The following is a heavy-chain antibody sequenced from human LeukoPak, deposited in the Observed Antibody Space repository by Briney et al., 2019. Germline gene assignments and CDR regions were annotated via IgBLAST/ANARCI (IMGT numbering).Heavy chain of an antibody. D-gene: IGHD5-24*01. Sequence: SETLSLTCTVSGGSISSGGYYWSWIRQHPGKGLEWIGYIYYSGSTYYNPSLKSRVTISVDTSKNQFSLKLSSVTAADTAVYYCARGGREDGCNWGGFVDYWGQGTLVTVSS. CDR2: IYYSGST. CDR1: GGSISSGGYY. V-gene: IGHV4-31*03. CDR3: ARGGREDGCNWGGFVDY. J-gene: IGHJ4*02.